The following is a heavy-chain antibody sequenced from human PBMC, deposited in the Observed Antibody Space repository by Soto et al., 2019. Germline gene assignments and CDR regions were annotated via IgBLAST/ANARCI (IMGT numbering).Heavy chain of an antibody. J-gene: IGHJ6*02. CDR2: IIPIFGTA. CDR3: ARAEEYYYYGMDG. CDR1: GGTFSSYA. V-gene: IGHV1-69*13. Sequence: ASVKVSCKASGGTFSSYAISWVRQAPGQGLEWMGGIIPIFGTANYAQKFQGRVTIPADESTSTAYMELSSLRSEDTAVYYGARAEEYYYYGMDGCDQGSTVTVCS.